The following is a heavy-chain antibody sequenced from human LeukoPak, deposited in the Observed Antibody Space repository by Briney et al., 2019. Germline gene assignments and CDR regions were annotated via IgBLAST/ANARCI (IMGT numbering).Heavy chain of an antibody. CDR3: AREGTAYDAAFDH. J-gene: IGHJ4*02. D-gene: IGHD3-22*01. V-gene: IGHV3-53*01. Sequence: PGGSPRLSCAASGFTVSSNYMSWVRQAPGKGLEWVSVIYSGGSTYYADSVKGRFTISRDNSKNTLYLQMNSLRAEDTAVYYCAREGTAYDAAFDHWGQGTLVTVSS. CDR1: GFTVSSNY. CDR2: IYSGGST.